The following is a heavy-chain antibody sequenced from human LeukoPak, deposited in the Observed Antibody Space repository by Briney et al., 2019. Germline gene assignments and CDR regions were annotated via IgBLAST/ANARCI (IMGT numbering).Heavy chain of an antibody. CDR1: GYTFTGYY. CDR2: INPNSGGI. D-gene: IGHD3-22*01. J-gene: IGHJ4*02. V-gene: IGHV1-2*06. CDR3: ANLGDSSGYYRDFDY. Sequence: ASVKVSCKASGYTFTGYYVHCVRQAPGQGLEWMGRINPNSGGINYAQKFQGRVTMTRDTSISTAYMELSRLRSDDTAVYYCANLGDSSGYYRDFDYWGQGTLVTVSS.